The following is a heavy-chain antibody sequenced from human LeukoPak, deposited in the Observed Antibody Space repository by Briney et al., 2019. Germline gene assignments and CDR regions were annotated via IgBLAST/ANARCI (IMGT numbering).Heavy chain of an antibody. CDR2: IYTSGST. CDR1: GGSISSYY. Sequence: SETLPLTCTVSGGSISSYYWSWIRQPAGKGLEWIGRIYTSGSTNYNPSLKSRVTMSVDTSKNQFSLKLSSVTAADTAVYYCARDFQLRITIFGVVTVGFDYWGQGTLVTVSS. J-gene: IGHJ4*02. D-gene: IGHD3-3*01. V-gene: IGHV4-4*07. CDR3: ARDFQLRITIFGVVTVGFDY.